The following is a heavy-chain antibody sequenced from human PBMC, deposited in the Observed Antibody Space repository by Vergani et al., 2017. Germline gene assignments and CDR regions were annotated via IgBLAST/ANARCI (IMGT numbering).Heavy chain of an antibody. V-gene: IGHV3-49*04. Sequence: EVQLVESGGGLVKRGGSLRLFCAASGFSFGVYAMAWVRQAPGKGLEWVAFIRNKAYGGTTEYAASVKGRFTISRDDSKRLAYLQLSGLKTEDTAVYFCSRGRGYSFGYSDYWGQGTLGTVSS. CDR2: IRNKAYGGTT. J-gene: IGHJ4*02. CDR1: GFSFGVYA. D-gene: IGHD5-18*01. CDR3: SRGRGYSFGYSDY.